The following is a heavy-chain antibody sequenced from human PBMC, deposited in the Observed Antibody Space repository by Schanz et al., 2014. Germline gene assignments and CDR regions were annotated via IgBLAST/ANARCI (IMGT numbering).Heavy chain of an antibody. D-gene: IGHD1-26*01. Sequence: VQLVESGGGLIQPGGSLRLSCAASGFTVSSNYMSWVRQAPGKGLEWVSVIYSGGSTYYAESVKGRFAISRDNSKDTLYLQMNSLRTEDTAVYYCAGDWASGRYYSDYWGQGTLVTVSS. CDR3: AGDWASGRYYSDY. CDR1: GFTVSSNY. V-gene: IGHV3-66*03. J-gene: IGHJ4*02. CDR2: IYSGGST.